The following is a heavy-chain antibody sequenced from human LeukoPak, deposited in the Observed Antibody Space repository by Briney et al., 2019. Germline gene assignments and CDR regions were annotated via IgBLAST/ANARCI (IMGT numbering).Heavy chain of an antibody. CDR2: IDPRDSYI. D-gene: IGHD2-2*01. CDR1: GYSFTTYW. J-gene: IGHJ6*02. V-gene: IGHV5-10-1*01. Sequence: GESLRISCKGSGYSFTTYWITWVRQMPGKGLEWMGTIDPRDSYINYSPSFQGHVTISSDKSISTAYLQWSSLKASGTAMYYCARGYCSSATCYGDYYYGMDVWGQGTTVTVSS. CDR3: ARGYCSSATCYGDYYYGMDV.